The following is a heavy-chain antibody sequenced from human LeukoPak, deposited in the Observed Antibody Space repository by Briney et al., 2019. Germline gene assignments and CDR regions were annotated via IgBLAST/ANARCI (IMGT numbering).Heavy chain of an antibody. J-gene: IGHJ3*02. V-gene: IGHV4-34*01. D-gene: IGHD5-18*01. CDR3: ARDHWLDTAMVHAFDI. Sequence: SETLSLTCAVYGGSFSGYYWSWIRQPPGKGLEWIGEINHSGSTNYNPSLKSRVTISVDTSKNQFSLKLSSVTAADTAVYYCARDHWLDTAMVHAFDIWGQGTMVTVSS. CDR1: GGSFSGYY. CDR2: INHSGST.